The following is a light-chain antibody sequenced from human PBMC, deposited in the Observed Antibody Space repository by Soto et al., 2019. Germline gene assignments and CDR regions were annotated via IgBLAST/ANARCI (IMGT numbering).Light chain of an antibody. CDR1: QSVTSNS. CDR3: QQFGTSPGT. Sequence: EIVLTQSPGTLSLSPAERATLSCRASQSVTSNSLAWYQHKLGQAPRLLIYDASSRATGIPDRFSGSGSGTDFTLTISRLEPEDFAVYFCQQFGTSPGTFGPGTKVDIK. CDR2: DAS. V-gene: IGKV3-20*01. J-gene: IGKJ3*01.